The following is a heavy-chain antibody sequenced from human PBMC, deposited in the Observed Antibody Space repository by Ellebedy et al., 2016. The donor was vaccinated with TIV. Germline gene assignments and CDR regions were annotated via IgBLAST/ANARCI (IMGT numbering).Heavy chain of an antibody. J-gene: IGHJ4*02. D-gene: IGHD4-17*01. Sequence: SETLSLTXTVSGGSVSRGSYYWSWIRQPPGKGLEWIGYIYYSGSTNYNPSLKSRVTISVDTSKNQFSLKLSSVTAADTAVYYCAREAYGNFEYWGQGTLVTVSS. CDR3: AREAYGNFEY. CDR2: IYYSGST. CDR1: GGSVSRGSYY. V-gene: IGHV4-61*01.